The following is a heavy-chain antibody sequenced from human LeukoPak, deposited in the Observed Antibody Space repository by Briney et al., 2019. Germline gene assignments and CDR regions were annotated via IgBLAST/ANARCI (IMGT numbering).Heavy chain of an antibody. D-gene: IGHD3-10*01. Sequence: PGGSLRLSCAASGLTVTNAWMNWVRQAPGKGLVWVSRINTDGSITNYADSAKGRFSISRDNAKNTLYLQMSSLRAEDTAVYYCARDRGPRTGFMVREAYDYWGQGTLVTVSS. CDR2: INTDGSIT. CDR3: ARDRGPRTGFMVREAYDY. J-gene: IGHJ4*02. V-gene: IGHV3-74*01. CDR1: GLTVTNAW.